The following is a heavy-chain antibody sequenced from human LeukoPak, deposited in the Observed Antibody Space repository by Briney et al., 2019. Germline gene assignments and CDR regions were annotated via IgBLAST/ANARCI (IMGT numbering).Heavy chain of an antibody. J-gene: IGHJ4*02. Sequence: GRSLRLSCAASGFTFSSNWMHWVRQTPEKGLVWVSRVDRDGSGTAYADSVKGRFTISRDNSKNTIYLQMNSLRAEDTAVYYCARGNFDFWGRGTLVTVSS. V-gene: IGHV3-74*01. CDR2: VDRDGSGT. CDR1: GFTFSSNW. CDR3: ARGNFDF.